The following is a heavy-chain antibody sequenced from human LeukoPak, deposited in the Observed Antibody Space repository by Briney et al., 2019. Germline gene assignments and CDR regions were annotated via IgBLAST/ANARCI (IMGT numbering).Heavy chain of an antibody. CDR1: GFTFSSYS. CDR3: ATKVWGVQGENDY. J-gene: IGHJ4*02. D-gene: IGHD1-1*01. Sequence: GGSLRLSCAASGFTFSSYSMNWVRQAPGKGLEWVSSISSSSSYIYYADSVKGRFTISRDNAKNSLYLQMNSLRAEDTAVYYCATKVWGVQGENDYWGQGTLVTVSS. V-gene: IGHV3-21*04. CDR2: ISSSSSYI.